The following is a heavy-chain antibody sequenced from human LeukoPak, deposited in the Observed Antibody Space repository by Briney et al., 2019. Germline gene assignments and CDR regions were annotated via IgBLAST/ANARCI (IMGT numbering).Heavy chain of an antibody. V-gene: IGHV3-23*01. CDR2: ISDSGGIT. CDR1: GFTFSTVA. Sequence: GGSLRLSCAASGFTFSTVAMNWVRQGPGKGLEWVAVISDSGGITYYADSLKGRFTISRDNSKNTLYLQMNSLRADDTAVYYCAKQMRVGATSSFDYWGQGTLVTVSS. J-gene: IGHJ4*02. D-gene: IGHD1-26*01. CDR3: AKQMRVGATSSFDY.